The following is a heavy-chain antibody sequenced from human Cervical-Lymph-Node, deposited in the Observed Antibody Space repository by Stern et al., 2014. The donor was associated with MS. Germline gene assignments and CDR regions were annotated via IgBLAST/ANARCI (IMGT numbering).Heavy chain of an antibody. CDR3: ARGHIPYAYNYLFDY. D-gene: IGHD5-24*01. CDR2: ALYDGSTA. V-gene: IGHV3-33*01. J-gene: IGHJ4*02. Sequence: VQLEESGGGVVQPGTSLRLSCAASGFTFSSYGMHWVRQAPGKGLEWVALALYDGSTAYYTNPVKGRFTISRDNSKNTLSLQMNSLTAEDTAVYYCARGHIPYAYNYLFDYWGQGTLVTVSS. CDR1: GFTFSSYG.